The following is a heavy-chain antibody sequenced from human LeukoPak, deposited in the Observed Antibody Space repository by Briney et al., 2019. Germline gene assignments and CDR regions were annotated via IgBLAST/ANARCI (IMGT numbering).Heavy chain of an antibody. D-gene: IGHD6-19*01. CDR3: ARQAQWLVNAYDY. CDR1: GFTFSRSW. V-gene: IGHV3-7*01. Sequence: GGSLRLSCAASGFTFSRSWMSWVRQAPGKGLEWVANIKQDGSEKYYVDSVKGRFTISRDNAKNPLYLQMNSLRAEETAVYYCARQAQWLVNAYDYWGQGTLVTVSS. CDR2: IKQDGSEK. J-gene: IGHJ4*02.